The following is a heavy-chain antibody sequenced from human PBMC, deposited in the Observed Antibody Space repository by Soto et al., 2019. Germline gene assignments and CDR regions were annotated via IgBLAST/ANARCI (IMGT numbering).Heavy chain of an antibody. CDR2: IRTKDNSYAT. Sequence: EVQLVESGGGLVQPGGSLKLSCAASGFNFSGSAMHWVRQASWKGLQWLGRIRTKDNSYATAYAASVKGRFSISRDDSKNTAYLQMNSLKTEDTAVYYCARGTDDYWSGYYVDQWGQGTLVTVSS. J-gene: IGHJ4*02. D-gene: IGHD3-3*01. CDR3: ARGTDDYWSGYYVDQ. CDR1: GFNFSGSA. V-gene: IGHV3-73*02.